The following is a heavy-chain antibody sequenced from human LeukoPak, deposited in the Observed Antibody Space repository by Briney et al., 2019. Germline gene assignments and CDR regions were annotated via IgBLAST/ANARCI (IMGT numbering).Heavy chain of an antibody. CDR3: VSERSAGYFDY. J-gene: IGHJ4*02. Sequence: PSETLSLTCSVSGGSISSGDYYWSWIRQPPGKGLEWIGYIYYSGNTYYNPSLKSRVTISVDTSKNQFSLKLSSVTAADTAVYYCVSERSAGYFDYWGQGTLVTVSS. CDR2: IYYSGNT. D-gene: IGHD1-14*01. V-gene: IGHV4-30-4*01. CDR1: GGSISSGDYY.